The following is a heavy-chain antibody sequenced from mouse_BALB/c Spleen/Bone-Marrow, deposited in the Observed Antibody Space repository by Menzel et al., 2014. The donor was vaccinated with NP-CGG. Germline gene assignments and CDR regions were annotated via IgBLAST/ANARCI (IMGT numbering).Heavy chain of an antibody. Sequence: EVKVVESGGGLVQPGGSLRLSCATSGFTFTDYYMSWVRQTPGKALEWLGFIRNKANGYTTDYSVSVKGRFTISRDNSQSILYLQMNTLGAEDSATYYCARDENYDIYWYFDVWGAGTTVTVSS. CDR3: ARDENYDIYWYFDV. V-gene: IGHV7-3*02. CDR2: IRNKANGYTT. CDR1: GFTFTDYY. D-gene: IGHD1-1*01. J-gene: IGHJ1*01.